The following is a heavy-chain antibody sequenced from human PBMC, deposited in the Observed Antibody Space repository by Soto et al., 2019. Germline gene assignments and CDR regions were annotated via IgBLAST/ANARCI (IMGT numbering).Heavy chain of an antibody. D-gene: IGHD3-3*01. CDR1: GFTFSDYY. CDR2: ISSSGSTI. V-gene: IGHV3-11*01. CDR3: ARDRGTIFGVVINEGYYMDV. J-gene: IGHJ6*03. Sequence: GGSLRLSCAASGFTFSDYYMSWIRQAPGKGLEWVSYISSSGSTIYYADSVKGRFTISRDNAKNSLYLQMNSLRAEDTAVYYCARDRGTIFGVVINEGYYMDVWGKGTTVTVSS.